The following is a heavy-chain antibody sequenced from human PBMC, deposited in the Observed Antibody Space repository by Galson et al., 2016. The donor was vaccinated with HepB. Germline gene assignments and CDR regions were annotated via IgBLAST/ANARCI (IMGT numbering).Heavy chain of an antibody. CDR1: GGSVSSGSYY. CDR2: VYYTGVT. CDR3: AREAQYCTSSSCTFAFGN. D-gene: IGHD2-2*01. J-gene: IGHJ3*02. V-gene: IGHV4-31*03. Sequence: TLSLTCSVSGGSVSSGSYYWNWIRQSPGKGLEWIGYVYYTGVTYYNPSPKSRLLILVDTSKNQFSLKLNSVFAADTGVYYCAREAQYCTSSSCTFAFGNWCKGTMVSVSS.